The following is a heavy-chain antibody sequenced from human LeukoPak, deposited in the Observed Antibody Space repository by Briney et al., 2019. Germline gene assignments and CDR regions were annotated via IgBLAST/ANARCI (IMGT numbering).Heavy chain of an antibody. D-gene: IGHD6-13*01. Sequence: RGSLRLSCAASGFTFISYDIHWVRQAPGKGLEWVAVMTSDGSLKIYTDSVRGRFTISRDNSKNTLYLEMNSLRVDDTAIYYCARDPRSAAPDYFDSWGQGTLVTVSS. CDR1: GFTFISYD. CDR3: ARDPRSAAPDYFDS. J-gene: IGHJ4*02. V-gene: IGHV3-30-3*01. CDR2: MTSDGSLK.